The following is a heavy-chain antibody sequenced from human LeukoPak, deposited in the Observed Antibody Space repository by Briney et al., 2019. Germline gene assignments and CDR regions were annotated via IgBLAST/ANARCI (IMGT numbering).Heavy chain of an antibody. Sequence: SETLSLTCTVSGGSISNFYWSWIRQPPGKGLEWIGYFYYSGSTKYNPSLKSRVTISVDTSKSQFSLKLSSVTAADTAVYYCARHAESGYDRFDHWGQGTLVTVSS. CDR3: ARHAESGYDRFDH. CDR1: GGSISNFY. D-gene: IGHD5-12*01. J-gene: IGHJ4*02. V-gene: IGHV4-59*08. CDR2: FYYSGST.